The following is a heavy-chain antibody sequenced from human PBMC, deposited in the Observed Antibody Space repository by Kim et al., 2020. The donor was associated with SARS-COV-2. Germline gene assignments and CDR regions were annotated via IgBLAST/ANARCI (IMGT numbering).Heavy chain of an antibody. CDR3: ARDILLRSSSFKYYYYYYGMDV. CDR2: IWYDGSNK. J-gene: IGHJ6*02. Sequence: GGSLRLSCAASGFTFSSYGMHWVRQAPGKGLEWVAVIWYDGSNKYYADSVKGRFTISRDNSKNTLYLQMNSLRAEDTAVYYCARDILLRSSSFKYYYYYYGMDVWGQGTTVTVSS. CDR1: GFTFSSYG. V-gene: IGHV3-33*01. D-gene: IGHD6-6*01.